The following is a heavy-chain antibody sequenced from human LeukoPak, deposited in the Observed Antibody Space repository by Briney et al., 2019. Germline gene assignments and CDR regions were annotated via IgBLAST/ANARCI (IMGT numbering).Heavy chain of an antibody. CDR2: ISGSGGST. J-gene: IGHJ4*02. CDR1: GFTFSSYA. V-gene: IGHV3-23*01. CDR3: ANFGGYCSSTSCYGH. D-gene: IGHD2-2*01. Sequence: PGGSLRLSCAASGFTFSSYAMSWVRQAPGKGLEWVSAISGSGGSTYYADSVKGRFTISRDNSKNTLYLQMNSLRAEDTAVYYCANFGGYCSSTSCYGHWGQGTLVTVSS.